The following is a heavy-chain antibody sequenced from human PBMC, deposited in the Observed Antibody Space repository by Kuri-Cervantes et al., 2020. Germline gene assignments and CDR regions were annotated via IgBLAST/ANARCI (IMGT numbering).Heavy chain of an antibody. Sequence: ASVKVSCKASGCTFSSYAISWVRQAPGQGLEWMGRISAYNGNTNYAQKLQGRVTMTTDTSTSTAYMELRSLRSDDTAVYYCARSTMISTDRWDYFDYWGQGTLVTVSS. V-gene: IGHV1-18*01. CDR1: GCTFSSYA. CDR3: ARSTMISTDRWDYFDY. J-gene: IGHJ4*02. D-gene: IGHD3-22*01. CDR2: ISAYNGNT.